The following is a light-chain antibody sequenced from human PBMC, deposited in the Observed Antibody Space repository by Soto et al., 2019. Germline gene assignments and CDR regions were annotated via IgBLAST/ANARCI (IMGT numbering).Light chain of an antibody. V-gene: IGKV4-1*01. CDR2: WAS. CDR1: QSVLYSSNNKNY. CDR3: QQYYSTPYT. Sequence: DIVMTQSPDSLAVSLGERATINCKSSQSVLYSSNNKNYLAWYQHKPGQPPKSLIYWASTRESGVPDRFSGSGSGADFTLSISSLQAEDVAVYYCQQYYSTPYTFGQGTKLEIK. J-gene: IGKJ2*01.